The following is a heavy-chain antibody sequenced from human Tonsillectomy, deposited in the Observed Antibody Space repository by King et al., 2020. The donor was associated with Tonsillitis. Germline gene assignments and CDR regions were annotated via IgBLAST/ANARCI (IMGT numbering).Heavy chain of an antibody. J-gene: IGHJ3*02. D-gene: IGHD1-26*01. V-gene: IGHV2-70*15. CDR3: ARFRGYTGSPVGALDI. CDR1: GFSITTRGMC. Sequence: VTLKESGPALVKPTQTLTLTCTISGFSITTRGMCVSWIRQTPGKALEWLARIDWDDDKYYSASLQTRLTISKDTSKNQVVLTMTNVDPVDTATYYCARFRGYTGSPVGALDIWGQGTMVAVSS. CDR2: IDWDDDK.